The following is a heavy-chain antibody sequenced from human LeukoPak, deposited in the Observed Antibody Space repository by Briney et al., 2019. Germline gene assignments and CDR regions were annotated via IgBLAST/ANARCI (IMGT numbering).Heavy chain of an antibody. CDR3: TRDPQVTAIRDNWFDP. Sequence: HPGGSLRLSCAASGFSFSSYAMSWFRQAPGKGLEWVGFIRSKAYGGTTEYAASVKGRFTISRDDSKSIAYLQMNSLKTEDTAVYYCTRDPQVTAIRDNWFDPWGQGTLVTVSS. J-gene: IGHJ5*02. CDR1: GFSFSSYA. CDR2: IRSKAYGGTT. D-gene: IGHD2-21*02. V-gene: IGHV3-49*03.